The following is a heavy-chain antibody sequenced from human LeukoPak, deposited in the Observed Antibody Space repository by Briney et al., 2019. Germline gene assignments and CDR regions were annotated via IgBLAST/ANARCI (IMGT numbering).Heavy chain of an antibody. CDR1: GGSFSGYY. J-gene: IGHJ3*02. CDR2: ITHTGTT. V-gene: IGHV4-34*01. D-gene: IGHD6-19*01. Sequence: SETLSLTCAVYGGSFSGYYWNWLRQPPGKGLEWSGEITHTGTTNYNPPLKSRVTISVDTSKNQFSLRLSSVTAADTAVYYCARWGSGWQYFDIWGQGTMVTVSS. CDR3: ARWGSGWQYFDI.